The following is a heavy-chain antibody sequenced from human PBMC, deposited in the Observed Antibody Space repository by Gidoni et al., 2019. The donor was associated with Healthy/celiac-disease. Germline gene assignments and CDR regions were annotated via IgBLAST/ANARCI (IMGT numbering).Heavy chain of an antibody. CDR2: IYWNDAK. CDR3: AHSRFWTDRILYYFDY. V-gene: IGHV2-5*01. Sequence: QITLKESGPTLVKPTQTLTLTCTFSGFSLSTSGVGVGWIRPPPGKAMEGLARIYWNDAKRYSPSLKSRLTINKDTSKNQVVLTMTNMDPVDTATYYCAHSRFWTDRILYYFDYWGQGTLVTVSS. CDR1: GFSLSTSGVG. D-gene: IGHD3-3*01. J-gene: IGHJ4*02.